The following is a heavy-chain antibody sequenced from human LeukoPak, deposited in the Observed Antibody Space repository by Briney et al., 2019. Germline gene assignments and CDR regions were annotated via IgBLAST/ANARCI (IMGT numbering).Heavy chain of an antibody. CDR2: ISGSGGTT. J-gene: IGHJ4*02. CDR1: GFTFSSYD. CDR3: AKDLVATKGFDY. D-gene: IGHD5-12*01. V-gene: IGHV3-23*01. Sequence: GGALRLSCAASGFTFSSYDMTWVRQAPGKGLEWVSAISGSGGTTYYADSVKGRFTISRDNSKNTLYLQMNSLRAEDTAVYYCAKDLVATKGFDYWGQGTLVTVSS.